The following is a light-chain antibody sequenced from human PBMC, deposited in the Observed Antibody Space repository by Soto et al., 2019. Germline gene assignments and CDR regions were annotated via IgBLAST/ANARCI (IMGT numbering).Light chain of an antibody. V-gene: IGKV3-20*01. CDR2: GAS. CDR3: QQYGSSYPWT. Sequence: EIVLTQSPCTLSLSPGERATLSCRASQSVSSNYLAWYQQKPGQAPRLLIYGASSRATGIPDRFSGSGSGTGFTLTIRRLEPEDFAVYYCQQYGSSYPWTFGQGTKVDIK. J-gene: IGKJ1*01. CDR1: QSVSSNY.